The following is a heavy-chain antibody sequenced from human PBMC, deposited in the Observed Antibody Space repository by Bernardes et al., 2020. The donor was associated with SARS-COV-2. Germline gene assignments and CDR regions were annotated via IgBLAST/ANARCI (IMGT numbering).Heavy chain of an antibody. V-gene: IGHV3-74*01. CDR3: AGDPGDGSGPIDGFEI. CDR2: INDDGRDT. CDR1: GFTFSRYW. D-gene: IGHD3-22*01. Sequence: GSLRLSCAASGFTFSRYWMNWVRQVPGKGLVWVSYINDDGRDTRYADSVKGRFIISRDNAKNTLYLQMNSVRAEDTASYFCAGDPGDGSGPIDGFEIWGQGTMVTVSS. J-gene: IGHJ3*02.